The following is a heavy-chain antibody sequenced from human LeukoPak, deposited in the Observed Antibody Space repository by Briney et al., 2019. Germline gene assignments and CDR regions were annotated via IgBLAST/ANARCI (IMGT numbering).Heavy chain of an antibody. Sequence: GGSLRLSCAAYGFTVSSYAMTWVRQAPGKGLEWVSAIGYSAGDTYYADSVKGRSTISRDNSMNTLYLQMSSLRADDTALYYCAKDDDGHHHGVDHWGQGTLVTVSS. CDR1: GFTVSSYA. V-gene: IGHV3-23*01. CDR3: AKDDDGHHHGVDH. J-gene: IGHJ4*02. CDR2: IGYSAGDT. D-gene: IGHD4-17*01.